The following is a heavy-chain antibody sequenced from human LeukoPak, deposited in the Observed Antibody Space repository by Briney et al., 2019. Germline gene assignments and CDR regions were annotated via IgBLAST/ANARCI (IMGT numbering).Heavy chain of an antibody. CDR2: IIPIFGTA. CDR3: ERGGVAARPYYFDY. D-gene: IGHD6-6*01. Sequence: SVKVSCKASGGTFSSYAISWVRQAPGQGLEWMGGIIPIFGTANYAQKFQGRVTITTDESTSTAYMELSSLRSEDTAVYYCERGGVAARPYYFDYWGQGTLVTVSS. J-gene: IGHJ4*02. CDR1: GGTFSSYA. V-gene: IGHV1-69*05.